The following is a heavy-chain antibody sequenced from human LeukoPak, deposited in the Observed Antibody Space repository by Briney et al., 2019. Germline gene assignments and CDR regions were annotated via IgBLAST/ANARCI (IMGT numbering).Heavy chain of an antibody. J-gene: IGHJ3*02. CDR2: ISYSGST. Sequence: SETLSLTCTVSGGSISSYYGSWIRQPPGKGLEWIGYISYSGSTNYNPSLKSRVTISIDTSKNQFSLKLRSVTAADTAIYYCARQGYDILTGYIDAFDIWGHGTMVTVSS. CDR3: ARQGYDILTGYIDAFDI. V-gene: IGHV4-59*08. CDR1: GGSISSYY. D-gene: IGHD3-9*01.